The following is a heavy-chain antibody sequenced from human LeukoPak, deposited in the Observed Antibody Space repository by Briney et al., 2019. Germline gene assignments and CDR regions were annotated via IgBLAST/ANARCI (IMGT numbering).Heavy chain of an antibody. V-gene: IGHV3-74*01. J-gene: IGHJ4*02. Sequence: GGSLRLSCAASGFTFSNYWMHWVRQAPGKGLVWVSRIKGDGSHTIYADSVKGRFTISRDNSKNTLYLQMNSLRAEDTAVYYCAKDLSSYDFWSGYYRAFFDYWGQGTLVTVSS. D-gene: IGHD3-3*01. CDR3: AKDLSSYDFWSGYYRAFFDY. CDR2: IKGDGSHT. CDR1: GFTFSNYW.